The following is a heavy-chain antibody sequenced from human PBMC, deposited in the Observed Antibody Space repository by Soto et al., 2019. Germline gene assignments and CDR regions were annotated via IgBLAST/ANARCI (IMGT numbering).Heavy chain of an antibody. D-gene: IGHD3-16*01. CDR1: GFTFSSYS. CDR3: ARDLRKGAFDI. Sequence: VGSLRLSCAASGFTFSSYSMNWVRQAPGKGLEWVSSISSSSSSYIYYADSVKGRFTISRDNAMNSLYLQMNSLRAEDTAVYYCARDLRKGAFDIWGQGTMVTVSS. CDR2: ISSSSSSYI. J-gene: IGHJ3*02. V-gene: IGHV3-21*01.